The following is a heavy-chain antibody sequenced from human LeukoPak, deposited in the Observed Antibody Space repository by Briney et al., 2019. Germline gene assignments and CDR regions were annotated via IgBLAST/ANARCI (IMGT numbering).Heavy chain of an antibody. CDR2: INQDGSEK. CDR3: AELGITMIGGV. CDR1: GFTFSRYW. V-gene: IGHV3-7*01. D-gene: IGHD3-10*02. Sequence: GGSLRLSCAASGFTFSRYWVSWVRQAPGKGLEWVANINQDGSEKYYVDSVKGRFTISRDNAKNSLYLQMNSLRVEDTAVYYCAELGITMIGGVWGKGTTVTISS. J-gene: IGHJ6*04.